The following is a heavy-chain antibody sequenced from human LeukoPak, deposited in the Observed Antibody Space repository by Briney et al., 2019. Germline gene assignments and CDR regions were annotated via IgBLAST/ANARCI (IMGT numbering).Heavy chain of an antibody. D-gene: IGHD3-10*01. V-gene: IGHV4-39*07. CDR3: TKSDGYGLIRI. CDR1: GDSIIGYY. CDR2: IYYTGNT. Sequence: SETLSLTCSVSGDSIIGYYWGWIRQPPGKGLEWIGNIYYTGNTYYNSSLKSRVTISLDTSKNQFSLKVISMTAADTAAYYCTKSDGYGLIRICGRGTMVTVSS. J-gene: IGHJ3*02.